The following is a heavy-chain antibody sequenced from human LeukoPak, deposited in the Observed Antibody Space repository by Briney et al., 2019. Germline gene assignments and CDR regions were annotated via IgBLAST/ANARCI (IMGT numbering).Heavy chain of an antibody. J-gene: IGHJ4*02. V-gene: IGHV3-11*06. CDR1: GFTFSDYY. CDR3: ARGVAVAGNAVDY. D-gene: IGHD6-19*01. CDR2: ISSSSSYT. Sequence: GGSLRLSCAASGFTFSDYYMSWIRQAPGKGLEWVSYISSSSSYTNYADPVKGRFTISRDNAKSSLYLQMNSLRAEDTAVYYCARGVAVAGNAVDYWGQGTLVTVSS.